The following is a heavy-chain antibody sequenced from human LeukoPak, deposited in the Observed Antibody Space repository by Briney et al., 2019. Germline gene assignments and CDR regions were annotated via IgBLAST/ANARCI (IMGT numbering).Heavy chain of an antibody. J-gene: IGHJ4*02. CDR3: TRYNNDHFDY. Sequence: PGRSLRLSCAASGFSFSSYLMHWVRQAPGKGLEWVAVIAYDGSRAFYADSVKGRFTISRDNSKNTTSVQMDDLRAEDTAVYYCTRYNNDHFDYWGQGTLVTVSS. CDR1: GFSFSSYL. D-gene: IGHD1-14*01. CDR2: IAYDGSRA. V-gene: IGHV3-33*01.